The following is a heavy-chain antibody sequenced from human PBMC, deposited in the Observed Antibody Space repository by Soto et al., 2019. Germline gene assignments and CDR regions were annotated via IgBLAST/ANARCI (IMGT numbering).Heavy chain of an antibody. CDR2: IYYSGST. Sequence: SETHSHTSTVSGLYISSYYWSWIRQPPGKGLEWIGYIYYSGSTNYNPSLKSRVTISVDTSKNQFSLKLNSMTAADTAVYYCARHNYGSGSTYFDYWGQGTLVTVSS. CDR3: ARHNYGSGSTYFDY. CDR1: GLYISSYY. V-gene: IGHV4-59*08. D-gene: IGHD3-10*01. J-gene: IGHJ4*02.